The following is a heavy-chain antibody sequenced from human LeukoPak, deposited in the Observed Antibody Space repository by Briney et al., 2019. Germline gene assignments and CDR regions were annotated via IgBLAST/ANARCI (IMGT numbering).Heavy chain of an antibody. D-gene: IGHD3-22*01. Sequence: SETLSLTCTVSGGSISSGGYYWSWIRQHLGKGLEWIGYIYYSGSTYYNPSLKSRVTISVDTSKNQFSLKLSSVTAADTAVYYCASRHHYYDSSGYYLAFDIWGQGTMVTVSS. CDR1: GGSISSGGYY. CDR3: ASRHHYYDSSGYYLAFDI. J-gene: IGHJ3*02. V-gene: IGHV4-31*03. CDR2: IYYSGST.